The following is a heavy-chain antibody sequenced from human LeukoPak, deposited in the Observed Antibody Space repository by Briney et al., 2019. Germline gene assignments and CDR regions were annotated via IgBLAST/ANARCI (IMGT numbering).Heavy chain of an antibody. J-gene: IGHJ4*02. CDR1: GSTFVDYG. CDR2: INYNGAIT. D-gene: IGHD3-3*02. V-gene: IGHV3-20*04. Sequence: GGSLRLSCATSGSTFVDYGLSWVRRAPGKGLEWLCAINYNGAITDYADSVKGRFTISRDNAKNSLYLRMDSLRAEDTALYYWARDRLGPSFSVSHFDLWGQGTLVTVSS. CDR3: ARDRLGPSFSVSHFDL.